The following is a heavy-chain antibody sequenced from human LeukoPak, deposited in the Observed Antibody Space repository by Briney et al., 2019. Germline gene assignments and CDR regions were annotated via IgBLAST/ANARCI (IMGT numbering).Heavy chain of an antibody. J-gene: IGHJ5*01. D-gene: IGHD5-24*01. V-gene: IGHV4-39*01. Sequence: SETLSLTCTVSGGSITSSDYFWAWIRQPPWKGLECIGGMHYSGRTYYTPSLKRRVTISIDTSKNQFSLNLNSVTAADTAVYYCARRRENLNWFDSWGRGTLVTVSS. CDR1: GGSITSSDYF. CDR2: MHYSGRT. CDR3: ARRRENLNWFDS.